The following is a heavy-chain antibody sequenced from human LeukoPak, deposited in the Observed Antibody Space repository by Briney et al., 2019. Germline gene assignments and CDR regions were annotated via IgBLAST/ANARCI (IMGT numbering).Heavy chain of an antibody. CDR2: IKQDGSEK. Sequence: GGSLRLSCAASVFTFSRFWMSWVRQAPGKGLEWVANIKQDGSEKYYVDSVKGRFTISRDNAKNSLYLQMNSLRAEDTAVYYCARQYCSDTGCYIDAFDVWGQGTMVTVSS. CDR1: VFTFSRFW. CDR3: ARQYCSDTGCYIDAFDV. D-gene: IGHD2-2*02. J-gene: IGHJ3*01. V-gene: IGHV3-7*01.